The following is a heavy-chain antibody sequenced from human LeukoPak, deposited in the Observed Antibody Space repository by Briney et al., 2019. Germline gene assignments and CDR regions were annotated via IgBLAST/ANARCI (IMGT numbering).Heavy chain of an antibody. D-gene: IGHD5-24*01. J-gene: IGHJ4*02. CDR3: ARNKDGLHY. V-gene: IGHV1-18*01. CDR1: GYTFTTYH. Sequence: ASVKVSCKASGYTFTTYHTIWVRQAPGQGLEWMGGISPDNGKTTYSQNFQGRVTMTTDTSTSTAYMELRSLRSDDTAVYYCARNKDGLHYWGQGALVTVSS. CDR2: ISPDNGKT.